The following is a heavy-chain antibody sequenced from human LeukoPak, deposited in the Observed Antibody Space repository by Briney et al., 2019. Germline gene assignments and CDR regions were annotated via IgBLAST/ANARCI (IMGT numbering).Heavy chain of an antibody. D-gene: IGHD4-23*01. CDR2: IYSDGST. CDR1: GLTVTSNY. CDR3: ARRPDYGGTPTFDY. V-gene: IGHV3-66*01. J-gene: IGHJ4*02. Sequence: GGSLRLSCAASGLTVTSNYMSWVRQAPWKGLEWVSVIYSDGSTYYADSVKGRFSISRDNSKNTLYLQLNSLRVEDTAVYYCARRPDYGGTPTFDYWGQGTLVTVSS.